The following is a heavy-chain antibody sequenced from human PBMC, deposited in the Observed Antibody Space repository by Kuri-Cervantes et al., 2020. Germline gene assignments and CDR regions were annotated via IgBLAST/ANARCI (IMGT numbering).Heavy chain of an antibody. D-gene: IGHD1-26*01. V-gene: IGHV4-61*02. J-gene: IGHJ4*02. CDR1: GGSISSGSYY. CDR2: IYTSGST. CDR3: ARDSRDWGSYYRTGYFDY. Sequence: SETLSLTCTVSGGSISSGSYYWSWIRQPAGKGLEWIGRIYTSGSTNYNPSLKSRVTISVDTSKNQFSLKLSSVTAADTAVYYCARDSRDWGSYYRTGYFDYWGQGTLVTVSS.